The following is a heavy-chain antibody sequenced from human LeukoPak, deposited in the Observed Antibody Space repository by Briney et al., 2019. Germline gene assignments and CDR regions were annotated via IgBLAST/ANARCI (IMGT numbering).Heavy chain of an antibody. CDR3: ARDRTAMAVAPHDAFDI. CDR1: GLTSSDHP. J-gene: IGHJ3*02. Sequence: GGSLRLSCEVSGLTSSDHPMNWVRQAPGKGLEWVSYISGGTRLVIYYAESVKGRFTTSRDHAKKTVYLQMNDVRDEDTAVYYCARDRTAMAVAPHDAFDIWGQGTMVTVSS. V-gene: IGHV3-48*02. CDR2: ISGGTRLVI. D-gene: IGHD6-19*01.